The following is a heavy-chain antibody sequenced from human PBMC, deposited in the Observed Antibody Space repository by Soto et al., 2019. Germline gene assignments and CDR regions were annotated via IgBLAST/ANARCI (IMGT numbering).Heavy chain of an antibody. CDR3: ASTGGSGSLYYYGMDV. Sequence: SVKVSCKASGYTFTYRYLHWVRQAPGQALEWMGWITPFNGNTNYAQKFQDRVTITRDRSMSTAYMELSSLRSEDTAMYYCASTGGSGSLYYYGMDVWGQGATVTVSS. J-gene: IGHJ6*02. CDR1: GYTFTYRY. CDR2: ITPFNGNT. V-gene: IGHV1-45*02. D-gene: IGHD3-10*01.